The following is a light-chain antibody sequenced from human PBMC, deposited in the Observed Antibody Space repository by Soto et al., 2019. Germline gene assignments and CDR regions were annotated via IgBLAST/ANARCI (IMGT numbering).Light chain of an antibody. J-gene: IGLJ2*01. CDR2: EGS. CDR3: CSYAGNRIFVA. CDR1: SSDVGTYNL. Sequence: QSALTQPASVSGSPGQSITISCTGTSSDVGTYNLVSWYQQHPGKAPKLMIYEGSKRPSGVSNRFSGSKSGNTASLTISGLQAEDEADYYCCSYAGNRIFVAFGGGTKLTVL. V-gene: IGLV2-23*03.